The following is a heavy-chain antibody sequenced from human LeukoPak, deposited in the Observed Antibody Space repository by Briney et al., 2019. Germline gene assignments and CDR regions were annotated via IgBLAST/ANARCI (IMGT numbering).Heavy chain of an antibody. V-gene: IGHV1-18*01. J-gene: IGHJ4*02. Sequence: GASVKVSCKASGYTFTSYGISWVRQAPGQGLEWMGWISAYNGNTNYAQKLQGRVTMTTDTSTSTAYMELRSLRSDDTAVYYCARGRSRAQQLAQAFDYWGQGTLVTVSS. CDR1: GYTFTSYG. D-gene: IGHD6-13*01. CDR2: ISAYNGNT. CDR3: ARGRSRAQQLAQAFDY.